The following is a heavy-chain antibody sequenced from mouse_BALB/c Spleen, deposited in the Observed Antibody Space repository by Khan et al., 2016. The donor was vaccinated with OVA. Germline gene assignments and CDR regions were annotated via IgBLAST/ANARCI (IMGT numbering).Heavy chain of an antibody. Sequence: EVELVEYGGGLVKPGGSLKLSCAASGFTFSNYDMSWVRQTPEKRLEWVASISSGGNTYYPDSVKGRVTISRDNARKILYLPMSSLRSEDTAMYYCARGPYYGSSPCYFDYWGQGTTLTVSS. CDR2: ISSGGNT. CDR1: GFTFSNYD. CDR3: ARGPYYGSSPCYFDY. V-gene: IGHV5-6-5*01. D-gene: IGHD1-1*01. J-gene: IGHJ2*01.